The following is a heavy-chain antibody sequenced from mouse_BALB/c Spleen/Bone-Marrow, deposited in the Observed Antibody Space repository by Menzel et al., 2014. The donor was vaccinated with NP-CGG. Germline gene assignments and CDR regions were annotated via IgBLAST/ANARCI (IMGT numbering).Heavy chain of an antibody. CDR1: GFNIKDTY. CDR2: IDPANGNT. D-gene: IGHD1-1*01. V-gene: IGHV14-3*02. Sequence: VQLQQSGAELVKPGASVKLSCTASGFNIKDTYMHWVKQRPEQGLEWIGRIDPANGNTKYDPKFQGKATITADTSSNTAYLQLSSLTSEDTAVYYCASYNYGSYGFAYWGQGTLVTVSA. J-gene: IGHJ3*01. CDR3: ASYNYGSYGFAY.